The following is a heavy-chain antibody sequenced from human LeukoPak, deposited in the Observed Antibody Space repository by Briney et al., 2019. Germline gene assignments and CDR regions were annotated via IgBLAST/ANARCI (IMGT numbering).Heavy chain of an antibody. D-gene: IGHD3-22*01. CDR3: ARSPSYYYDSSGPRVNYYYYYMDV. Sequence: SETLSLTCTVSGGSISSHYWSWIRQPAGKGLEWIGRIYTSGSTNYNPSLKSRVTMSVDTSKNQFSLKLSSVTAADTAVYYCARSPSYYYDSSGPRVNYYYYYMDVWGKGTTVTISS. V-gene: IGHV4-4*07. CDR1: GGSISSHY. CDR2: IYTSGST. J-gene: IGHJ6*03.